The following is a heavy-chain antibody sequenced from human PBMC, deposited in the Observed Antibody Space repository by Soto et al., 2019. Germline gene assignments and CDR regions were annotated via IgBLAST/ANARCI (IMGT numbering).Heavy chain of an antibody. V-gene: IGHV3-23*01. CDR3: AKDPVSFQYEPIPFDY. CDR2: ISGSGGST. Sequence: GGSLRVSCAAAGFTFSSYGGSWVRQAPGKGLEWVSAISGSGGSTYYADSVKGRFTISRDNSKNTLYLQMNSLRAEDTAVYYCAKDPVSFQYEPIPFDYWGQGTLVTVSS. CDR1: GFTFSSYG. J-gene: IGHJ4*02. D-gene: IGHD2-2*01.